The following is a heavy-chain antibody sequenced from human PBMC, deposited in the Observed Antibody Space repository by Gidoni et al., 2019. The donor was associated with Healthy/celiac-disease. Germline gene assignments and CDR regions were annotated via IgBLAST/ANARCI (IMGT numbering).Heavy chain of an antibody. V-gene: IGHV3-23*01. CDR2: ISGSGGST. CDR3: AKGGSEDPQATN. D-gene: IGHD3-10*01. Sequence: EVQLLASGGGLVQPWGSRRLSCAAPGFNFSSYAMSWVRQAPGTGLEWVSAISGSGGSTYYADSVKGRFTISRDNSKNTLYLQMNSLRAEDTAVYYCAKGGSEDPQATNWGQGTLVTVSS. CDR1: GFNFSSYA. J-gene: IGHJ4*02.